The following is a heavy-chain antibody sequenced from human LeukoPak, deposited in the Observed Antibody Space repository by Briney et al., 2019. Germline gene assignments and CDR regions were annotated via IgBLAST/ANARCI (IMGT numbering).Heavy chain of an antibody. V-gene: IGHV5-51*01. CDR1: GYTSTNYW. CDR2: VYPGDSDA. CDR3: ARTHFDTNEANSSAA. J-gene: IGHJ3*01. D-gene: IGHD3-9*01. Sequence: GESLQISCKAVGYTSTNYWIGRVRQVPGKDLEYMGIVYPGDSDARYWPPFQGQVTISVDKSIDTAYLEWNSLRASDRAIYYSARTHFDTNEANSSAAGGQGTLVAVSS.